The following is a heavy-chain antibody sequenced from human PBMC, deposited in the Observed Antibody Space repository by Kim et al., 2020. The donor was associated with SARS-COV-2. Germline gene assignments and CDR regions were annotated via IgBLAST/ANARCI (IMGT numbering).Heavy chain of an antibody. V-gene: IGHV3-30*01. CDR3: ARQEDNKYGPGD. Sequence: YADTMKGRFNISRDNYKNTLYLQMNSLRAEDTAVYYCARQEDNKYGPGDWGQGTMVTVSS. D-gene: IGHD1-1*01. J-gene: IGHJ4*02.